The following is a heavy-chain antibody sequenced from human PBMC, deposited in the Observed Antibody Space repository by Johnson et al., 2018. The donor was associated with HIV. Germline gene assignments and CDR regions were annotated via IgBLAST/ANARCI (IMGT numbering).Heavy chain of an antibody. CDR3: ARGWVGSTVTTSAGAFDI. D-gene: IGHD4-17*01. Sequence: VQLVESGGGLVQPGGSLRLSCAASGFTFSSYWMSWVRQAPGKGLEWVSVIYRGDRAYYADSVKGRFMISRDNSKSTLYLQMNSLRAEDTAVYFCARGWVGSTVTTSAGAFDIWGQGTRVSVSS. V-gene: IGHV3-66*02. CDR1: GFTFSSYW. CDR2: IYRGDRA. J-gene: IGHJ3*02.